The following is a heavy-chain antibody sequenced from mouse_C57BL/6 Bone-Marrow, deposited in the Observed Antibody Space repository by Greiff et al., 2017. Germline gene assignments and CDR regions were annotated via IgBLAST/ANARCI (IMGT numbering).Heavy chain of an antibody. CDR1: GYTFTNYW. CDR3: ARSSHSTLYAMDY. CDR2: IYPGGGYT. J-gene: IGHJ4*01. V-gene: IGHV1-63*01. D-gene: IGHD2-5*01. Sequence: VQLQQSGAELVRPGTSVKMSCKASGYTFTNYWIGWAKQRPGNGLEWIGDIYPGGGYTNYNEKFKGKATLTADKSSSPAYMQFSSLTSEDSAIYYCARSSHSTLYAMDYWGQGTSVTVSS.